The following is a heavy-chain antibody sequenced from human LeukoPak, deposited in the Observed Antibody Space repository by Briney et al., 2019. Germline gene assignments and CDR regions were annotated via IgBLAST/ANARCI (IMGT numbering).Heavy chain of an antibody. CDR2: INHGGST. CDR3: ARDYYGSGSYYNRGFDY. D-gene: IGHD3-10*01. CDR1: GGSISSSSYY. J-gene: IGHJ4*02. Sequence: SGTLSLTCTVSGGSISSSSYYWGWIRQPPGKGLEWIGEINHGGSTNYNPSLKSRVTISIDTSKNQFSLKLSSVTAADTAVYYCARDYYGSGSYYNRGFDYWGQGTLVTVSS. V-gene: IGHV4-39*07.